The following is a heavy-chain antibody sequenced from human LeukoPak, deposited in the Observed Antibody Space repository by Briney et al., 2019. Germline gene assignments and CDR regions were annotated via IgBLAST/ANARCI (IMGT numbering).Heavy chain of an antibody. CDR3: ARGHLYFVLVPAARGSNWFDP. CDR2: INHSGST. Sequence: PSETLSLTCAVYGGSFSGYYWSWIRQPPGKGLEWIGEINHSGSTNYNPSLKSRVTISVDTSNNQFSLKLSSVTAADTAVYYCARGHLYFVLVPAARGSNWFDPWGQGTLVTVSS. V-gene: IGHV4-34*01. J-gene: IGHJ5*02. D-gene: IGHD2-2*01. CDR1: GGSFSGYY.